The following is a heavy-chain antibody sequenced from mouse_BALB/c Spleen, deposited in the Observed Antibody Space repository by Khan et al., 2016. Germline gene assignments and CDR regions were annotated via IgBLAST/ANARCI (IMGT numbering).Heavy chain of an antibody. Sequence: VQLQQSGAELVRPGALVKLSCKASGFNIKDYYMHWVKQRPEQGLVWIGWIDPEDGNTIYDPKFQGKASITADTSSNPAYLQPSSLTSEDTAVYYCALDGSWFAYWGQGTLVTVSA. CDR1: GFNIKDYY. CDR2: IDPEDGNT. J-gene: IGHJ3*01. D-gene: IGHD2-3*01. V-gene: IGHV14-1*02. CDR3: ALDGSWFAY.